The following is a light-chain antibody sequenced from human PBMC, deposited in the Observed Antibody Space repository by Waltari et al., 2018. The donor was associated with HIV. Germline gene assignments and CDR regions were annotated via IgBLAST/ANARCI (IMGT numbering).Light chain of an antibody. Sequence: EIVLTQSPGTPSLSPGERATLSCRASQSVTSNFLAWYQHKPGQAPRLLIYGASIRPTGIPDRFSGSGSGSDFTLTITRLEPGDVAVYYCQQYVGSAGTFGQGTKLEIK. J-gene: IGKJ2*01. V-gene: IGKV3-20*01. CDR3: QQYVGSAGT. CDR2: GAS. CDR1: QSVTSNF.